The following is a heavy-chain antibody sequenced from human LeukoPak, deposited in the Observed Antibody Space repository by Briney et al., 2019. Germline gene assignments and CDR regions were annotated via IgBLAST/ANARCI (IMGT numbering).Heavy chain of an antibody. CDR1: GGSISSTSYY. CDR3: ARALSGYGSGKGYFDS. Sequence: SETLSLTCTVSGGSISSTSYYWGWIRQAPGKGLEWIGNIYYTGSTYFNPSLKSRLTISVDTSKNHFSLKLTSVTAVDTAIYYCARALSGYGSGKGYFDSWGQGTLVTVPS. CDR2: IYYTGST. D-gene: IGHD3-10*01. V-gene: IGHV4-39*07. J-gene: IGHJ4*02.